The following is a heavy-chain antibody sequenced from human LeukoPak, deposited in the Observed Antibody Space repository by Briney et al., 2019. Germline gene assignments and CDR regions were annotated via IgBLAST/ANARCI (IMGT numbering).Heavy chain of an antibody. J-gene: IGHJ4*02. D-gene: IGHD3-16*02. V-gene: IGHV4-4*07. CDR2: IYTSGST. CDR3: ARESGVWVSYRPFDY. Sequence: SETLSLTCTVSGGSISSYYWSWIRQPAGKGLEWIGRIYTSGSTNYNPSLKSRVTMSVDTSKNQFSLQLNSVTPEDTAVYYCARESGVWVSYRPFDYWGQGTLVTVSS. CDR1: GGSISSYY.